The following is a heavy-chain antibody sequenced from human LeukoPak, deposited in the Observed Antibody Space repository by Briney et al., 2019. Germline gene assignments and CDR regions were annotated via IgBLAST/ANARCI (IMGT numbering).Heavy chain of an antibody. J-gene: IGHJ2*01. CDR3: ARFIPGGYFDL. Sequence: GGSLRLSCAASGFTFSSYSMNWVRQAPGKGLEWVSSISSSSSYIYYADSVKGRFTISRDNAKNSLYLQMNSLRAEDTAVYYCARFIPGGYFDLWGRGTLVTVSS. CDR1: GFTFSSYS. CDR2: ISSSSSYI. D-gene: IGHD7-27*01. V-gene: IGHV3-21*01.